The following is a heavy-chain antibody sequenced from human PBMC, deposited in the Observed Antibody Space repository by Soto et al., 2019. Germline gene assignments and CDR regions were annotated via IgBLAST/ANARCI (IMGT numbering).Heavy chain of an antibody. D-gene: IGHD3-10*01. V-gene: IGHV4-59*01. CDR3: TRGGSLWFGAQDS. J-gene: IGHJ4*02. CDR1: GGSFSSYF. Sequence: QVHLQESGPGLVKPSETLSLTCTVSGGSFSSYFWSWIRQPPGKGLEWMGFVYYTGNTNYDPSLKSRVSISIDTSKNQFSLRLTSVTAADTAMYCCTRGGSLWFGAQDSWGQGTLVTVSS. CDR2: VYYTGNT.